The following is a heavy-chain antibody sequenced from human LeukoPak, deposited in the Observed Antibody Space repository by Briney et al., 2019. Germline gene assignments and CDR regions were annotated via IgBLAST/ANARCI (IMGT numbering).Heavy chain of an antibody. V-gene: IGHV4-39*01. CDR3: ATHREYVTFGH. CDR1: GDSVTSSSYY. CDR2: IYYSGST. J-gene: IGHJ4*02. Sequence: PSETLSLTCTVSGDSVTSSSYYWAWIRQAPGKRLVCVASIYYSGSTYYNPSLKSRVTISIDTSKNQFSLNLSSVTAAYTGVYYCATHREYVTFGHWGQVTLVTVSS. D-gene: IGHD2/OR15-2a*01.